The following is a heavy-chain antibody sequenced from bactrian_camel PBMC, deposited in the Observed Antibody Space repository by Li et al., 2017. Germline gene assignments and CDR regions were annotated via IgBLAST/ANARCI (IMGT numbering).Heavy chain of an antibody. J-gene: IGHJ4*01. CDR1: GCAYNRNC. D-gene: IGHD1*01. Sequence: HVQLVESGGGSVQAGGSLRLSCAASGCAYNRNCMAWFRQAPGKEREGVARIATGSGNTYYADSVRADSPSPETTPRTRCFCKWTTCNLRTLPCTTVRQDRLTLVRVSLAGGMSLDTGARGPRSPSP. V-gene: IGHV3S1*01. CDR3: RQDRLTLVRVSLAGGMSLDT. CDR2: IATGSGNT.